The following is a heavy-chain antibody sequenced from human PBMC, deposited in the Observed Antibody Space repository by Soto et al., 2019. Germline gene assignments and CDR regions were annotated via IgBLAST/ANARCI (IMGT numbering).Heavy chain of an antibody. Sequence: QLQLQESGSGLVKPSQTLSLTCAVSGGSISSGGYSWSWIRQPPGKGLEWIGYIYHSGSTYYNPSPKIRVTVIVVRCKSLLSVRLISMPAPVTALYYCSLLASSGNPSYFELCCRGTLVTVSS. J-gene: IGHJ2*01. V-gene: IGHV4-30-2*02. CDR1: GGSISSGGYS. CDR3: SLLASSGNPSYFEL. D-gene: IGHD3-22*01. CDR2: IYHSGST.